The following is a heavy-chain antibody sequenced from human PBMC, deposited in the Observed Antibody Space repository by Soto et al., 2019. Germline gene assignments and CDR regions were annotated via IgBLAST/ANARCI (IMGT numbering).Heavy chain of an antibody. CDR2: ISAYNGNT. D-gene: IGHD2-15*01. V-gene: IGHV1-18*01. Sequence: ASVKVSCQASGYTFTSYGISWVRQAPGQGLEWMGWISAYNGNTNYAQKLQGRVTMTTDTSTSTAYMELRSLRSDDTAVYYCARVCSGGSCFLDAFDIWGQGTMVTVSS. CDR3: ARVCSGGSCFLDAFDI. CDR1: GYTFTSYG. J-gene: IGHJ3*02.